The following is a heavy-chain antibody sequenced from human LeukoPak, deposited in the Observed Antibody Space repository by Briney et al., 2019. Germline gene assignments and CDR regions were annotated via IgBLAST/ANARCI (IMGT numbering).Heavy chain of an antibody. V-gene: IGHV3-64*02. J-gene: IGHJ3*02. D-gene: IGHD2-15*01. CDR2: IIPNSNTI. Sequence: GGSLRLSCAASGFSFSSYVMNWVRQAPGKGLEYVSSIIPNSNTIGYADSMKGRFTISRDNSKNSLYLQMGSLRAEDMAIYYCARERDGGFAFDIWGQGTLVSVSS. CDR1: GFSFSSYV. CDR3: ARERDGGFAFDI.